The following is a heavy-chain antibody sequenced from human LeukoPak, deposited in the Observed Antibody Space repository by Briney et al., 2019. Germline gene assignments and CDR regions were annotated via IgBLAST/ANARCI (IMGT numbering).Heavy chain of an antibody. CDR3: AKDSLRWSYFYYGMDV. CDR2: ISYAGSNK. J-gene: IGHJ6*02. V-gene: IGHV3-30*18. Sequence: SGGSLRLSCAAFGFTLSSYGMHWVRQAPGKGLEWVAVISYAGSNKYYVDSVKGRFTISRDNSKNTLYLQMNSLRAEDTAVYYCAKDSLRWSYFYYGMDVWGQGTTVTVSS. D-gene: IGHD4-23*01. CDR1: GFTLSSYG.